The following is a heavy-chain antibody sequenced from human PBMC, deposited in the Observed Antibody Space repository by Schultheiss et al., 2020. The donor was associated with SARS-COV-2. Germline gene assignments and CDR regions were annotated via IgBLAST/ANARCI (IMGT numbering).Heavy chain of an antibody. CDR2: IDWDDDK. CDR1: GGSISSYYW. Sequence: QTLSLTCTVSGGSISSYYWGWIRQPPGKALEWLALIDWDDDKYYSTSLKTRLTISKDTSKNQVVLTMTNMDPVDTATYYCARIKAGEAGGFDWWGQGTLVTVSS. V-gene: IGHV2-70*01. D-gene: IGHD3-16*01. J-gene: IGHJ4*02. CDR3: ARIKAGEAGGFDW.